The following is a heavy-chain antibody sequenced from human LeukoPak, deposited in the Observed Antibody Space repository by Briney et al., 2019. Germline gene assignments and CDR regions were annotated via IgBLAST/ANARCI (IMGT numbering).Heavy chain of an antibody. J-gene: IGHJ4*02. D-gene: IGHD3-3*01. CDR3: ARFFPNYFDY. V-gene: IGHV4-34*01. CDR1: GGSFSGYY. CDR2: INHSGST. Sequence: SETLSLTCAVYGGSFSGYYWSWIRQPPGKGLEWIGEINHSGSTNYNPSLKSRVTISVDKSKNQFSLQLSSVTAADTAVYYCARFFPNYFDYWGQGTLVTVCS.